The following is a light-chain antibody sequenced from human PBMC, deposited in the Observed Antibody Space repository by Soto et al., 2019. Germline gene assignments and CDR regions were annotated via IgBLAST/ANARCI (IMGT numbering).Light chain of an antibody. Sequence: QSVLTQPPSASGTPGQRVTISCSGSSSNIGSNTVNWYQQLPGTAPKLLIYSNNQRPSGVPDRFSGSKSGTSASLAISGLQPEDEADYYCAAWDDSLNCVVFGGGTKLTVL. V-gene: IGLV1-44*01. CDR3: AAWDDSLNCVV. CDR1: SSNIGSNT. CDR2: SNN. J-gene: IGLJ2*01.